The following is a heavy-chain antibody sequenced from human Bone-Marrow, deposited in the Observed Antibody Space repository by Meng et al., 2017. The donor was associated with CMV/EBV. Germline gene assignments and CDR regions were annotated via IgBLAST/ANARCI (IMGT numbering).Heavy chain of an antibody. J-gene: IGHJ6*02. CDR3: AKDMSALRFVAMEV. V-gene: IGHV3-9*01. CDR2: ITWNSGKT. Sequence: SLKISCATSGFTFDNYVMHWVRQTPAKGLEWVSGITWNSGKTAYADSVKGRFTISRDNAKKSLYLQMNSLRGDDTALYYCAKDMSALRFVAMEVWGQGTTVTVSS. D-gene: IGHD3-3*01. CDR1: GFTFDNYV.